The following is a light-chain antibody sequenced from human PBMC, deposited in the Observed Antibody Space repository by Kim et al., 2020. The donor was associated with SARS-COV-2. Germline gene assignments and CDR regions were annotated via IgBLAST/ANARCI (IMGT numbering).Light chain of an antibody. V-gene: IGLV3-21*04. CDR3: PEWDSNSDHWV. Sequence: SYELTQPPSESVAPGETARLTCGGNKLGTKNVHWYQRKPGQAPVLVIYFDMDRPSGISERFSGSNSGNTATLTISRVDAGDEADYYCPEWDSNSDHWVFG. CDR1: KLGTKN. CDR2: FDM. J-gene: IGLJ3*02.